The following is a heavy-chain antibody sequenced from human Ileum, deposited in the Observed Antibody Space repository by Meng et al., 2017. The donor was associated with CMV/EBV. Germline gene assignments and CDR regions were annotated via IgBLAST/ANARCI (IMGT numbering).Heavy chain of an antibody. Sequence: GESLKISCTASGFSFGDYAMSWVRQAPGKGLQWVGYIRSKADGGTTEYAASVKGRFTISRDDSEGIAYLQMDSLKTDDTAVYYCTRVPGSNWFGPWGQGTLVTVSS. J-gene: IGHJ5*02. D-gene: IGHD3-10*01. V-gene: IGHV3-49*04. CDR3: TRVPGSNWFGP. CDR1: GFSFGDYA. CDR2: IRSKADGGTT.